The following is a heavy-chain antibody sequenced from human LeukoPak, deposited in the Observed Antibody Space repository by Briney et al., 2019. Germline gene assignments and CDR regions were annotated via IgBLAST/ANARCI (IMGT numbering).Heavy chain of an antibody. J-gene: IGHJ4*02. CDR2: IIGSSGST. Sequence: SGGSLRLSRAASGFTFSNYAMSWVRQAPGKGLEWVSTIIGSSGSTYYADSVKGRFTVSRDNSKNTLYLQMNSLRDEDTAVYYCAKAGSSWANFDYWGQGTLVTVSS. CDR3: AKAGSSWANFDY. CDR1: GFTFSNYA. D-gene: IGHD6-13*01. V-gene: IGHV3-23*01.